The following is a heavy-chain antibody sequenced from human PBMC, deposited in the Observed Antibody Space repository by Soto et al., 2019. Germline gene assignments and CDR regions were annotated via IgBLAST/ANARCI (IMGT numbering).Heavy chain of an antibody. CDR3: ARMGGSFLDS. J-gene: IGHJ5*01. CDR1: GGTFSSYA. Sequence: QVQLVQSGAEVKKPGSSVTVSCKASGGTFSSYAITWVRQAPGQGLDWMGEIIPIFGATNFAQKFQGRVTITADKSTTTAYMELSSLTSEYTAVYYCARMGGSFLDSWGQGTLVTVSS. V-gene: IGHV1-69*06. D-gene: IGHD1-26*01. CDR2: IIPIFGAT.